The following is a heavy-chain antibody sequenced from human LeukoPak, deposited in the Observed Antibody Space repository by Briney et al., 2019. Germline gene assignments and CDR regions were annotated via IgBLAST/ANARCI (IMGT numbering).Heavy chain of an antibody. CDR3: ARGRDRIQLWPRPFDY. CDR2: INHSGST. J-gene: IGHJ4*02. Sequence: SETLSLTCAVYGGSFSGYYWSWIRQPPGKGLEWIGEINHSGSTNYNPSLKSRVTISVDTSKNQFSLKLSSVTAADTAVYYCARGRDRIQLWPRPFDYWGQGTLVTVSS. V-gene: IGHV4-34*01. CDR1: GGSFSGYY. D-gene: IGHD5-18*01.